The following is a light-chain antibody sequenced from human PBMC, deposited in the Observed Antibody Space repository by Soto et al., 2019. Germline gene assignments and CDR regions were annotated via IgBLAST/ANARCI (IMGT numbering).Light chain of an antibody. V-gene: IGKV1-39*01. Sequence: DLQMTQSPSSLSASIGDGVTITCRASQSINSYLNWYQQKPGKAPKLLISAASNLQSGVPSRFSGSGSGTAFTLTISSLQPEDFATYYCQQSFSTLLITFGQGTRLEIK. CDR3: QQSFSTLLIT. CDR1: QSINSY. J-gene: IGKJ5*01. CDR2: AAS.